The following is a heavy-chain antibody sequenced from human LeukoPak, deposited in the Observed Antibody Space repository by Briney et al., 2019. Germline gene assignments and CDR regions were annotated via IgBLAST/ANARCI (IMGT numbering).Heavy chain of an antibody. CDR2: IKGDGSST. CDR3: VREGLECSGSSCQRAAFDY. J-gene: IGHJ4*02. V-gene: IGHV3-74*01. Sequence: GGSLRLSCAASGFTFTTYWMHWVRQVPGKGLVWVARIKGDGSSTRHADSMKGRFTISRDNARNTLYLQMNSLRDEDTAVYYCVREGLECSGSSCQRAAFDYWGQGTLVTVSS. CDR1: GFTFTTYW. D-gene: IGHD2-2*01.